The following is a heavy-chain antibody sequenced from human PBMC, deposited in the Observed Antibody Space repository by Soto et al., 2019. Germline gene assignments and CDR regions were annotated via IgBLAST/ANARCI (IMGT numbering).Heavy chain of an antibody. CDR3: AKDPDLNLTDDYGDYFDY. D-gene: IGHD4-17*01. J-gene: IGHJ4*02. CDR1: GFTFSSYG. V-gene: IGHV3-30*18. CDR2: ISYDGSNK. Sequence: GALRLSCAASGFTFSSYGMHWVRQAPGKGLEWVAVISYDGSNKYYADSVKGRFTISRDNSKNTLYLQMNSLRAEDTAVYYCAKDPDLNLTDDYGDYFDYWGQGTLVTVSS.